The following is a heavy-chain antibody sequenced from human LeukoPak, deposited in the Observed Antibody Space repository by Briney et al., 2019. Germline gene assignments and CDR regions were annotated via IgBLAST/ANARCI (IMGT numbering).Heavy chain of an antibody. CDR2: ISAYNGNT. CDR3: ARIPVRNNWFAP. J-gene: IGHJ5*02. V-gene: IGHV1-18*01. CDR1: GYTFTSFG. D-gene: IGHD1-1*01. Sequence: GASVKVSCKVSGYTFTSFGISWVRQAPGQGLEWRGWISAYNGNTNYAQKFQGRATMTTDTSTSTAYRELRSLRSNAPAVNNRARIPVRNNWFAPWGKGTWVTVSP.